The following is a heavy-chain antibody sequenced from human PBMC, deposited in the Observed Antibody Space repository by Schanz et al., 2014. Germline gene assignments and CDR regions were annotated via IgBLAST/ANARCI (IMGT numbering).Heavy chain of an antibody. Sequence: VQSVHSGTEVQKLGASVKVSCQTSGYTFTAYGISWVRQAPGQGLEWMGWISPYNGNTNYAQKLQDRVTLTADTSTSTAYMELRNLRSDDTAVYYCARAKRFGDMDVWGQGTTVTVSS. CDR3: ARAKRFGDMDV. J-gene: IGHJ6*02. CDR1: GYTFTAYG. CDR2: ISPYNGNT. D-gene: IGHD3-10*01. V-gene: IGHV1-18*01.